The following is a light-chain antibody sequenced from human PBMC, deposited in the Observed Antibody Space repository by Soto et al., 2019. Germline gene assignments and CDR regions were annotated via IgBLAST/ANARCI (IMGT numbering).Light chain of an antibody. CDR1: QSIKTY. V-gene: IGKV1-39*01. J-gene: IGKJ1*01. CDR3: QQSYFIPWT. Sequence: DIQMTQSPSSLSASVGDRVSITCRASQSIKTYLNWYQQKPGKDPKLLIFGSNNLQSGVPPRFSGTGSGTDFTLIISSLQPEDFATYFCQQSYFIPWTFAQGTKVDLK. CDR2: GSN.